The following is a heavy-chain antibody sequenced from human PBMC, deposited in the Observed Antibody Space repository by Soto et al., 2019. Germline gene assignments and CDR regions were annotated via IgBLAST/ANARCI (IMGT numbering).Heavy chain of an antibody. J-gene: IGHJ4*02. D-gene: IGHD5-12*01. CDR3: EKDPDIAAYYFDY. CDR2: ISGSGGST. CDR1: GFTFSSYA. V-gene: IGHV3-23*01. Sequence: EVQLLESGGGLVQPGGSLRLSCAASGFTFSSYAMSWVRHAPGTGLEWVSAISGSGGSTYYADAVKGRFTISRDNSNNTLYLQMNSLRAEDKAVYYCEKDPDIAAYYFDYWGQGNLVNVSS.